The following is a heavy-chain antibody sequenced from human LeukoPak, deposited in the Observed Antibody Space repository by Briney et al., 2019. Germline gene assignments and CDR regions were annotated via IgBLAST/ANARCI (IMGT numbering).Heavy chain of an antibody. V-gene: IGHV3-7*01. CDR2: IKQDGSEK. CDR1: GFTFSSYW. CDR3: ARAEGYASSWAY. D-gene: IGHD5-12*01. Sequence: GGSLRHSRAASGFTFSSYWMSWVPQAPGKGLEWVANIKQDGSEKNYEDSVKGRFTISRDNAKNSLELQMNSPRDYDTAVSYCARAEGYASSWAYWGQGTLVTVSS. J-gene: IGHJ4*02.